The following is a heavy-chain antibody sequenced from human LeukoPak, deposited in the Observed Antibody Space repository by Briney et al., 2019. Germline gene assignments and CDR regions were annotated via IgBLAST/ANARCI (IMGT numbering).Heavy chain of an antibody. CDR1: GFTFSSYW. CDR2: INSDGSRT. Sequence: GGSLRLSCAASGFTFSSYWMHWVRQAPGKGLVWVSRINSDGSRTSYADSVKGRFTISRDNAKNTLYLQMNSLRAEDTAIFYCARVDSGSNYYFDYWGQGTLVTVSS. CDR3: ARVDSGSNYYFDY. D-gene: IGHD1-26*01. J-gene: IGHJ4*02. V-gene: IGHV3-74*01.